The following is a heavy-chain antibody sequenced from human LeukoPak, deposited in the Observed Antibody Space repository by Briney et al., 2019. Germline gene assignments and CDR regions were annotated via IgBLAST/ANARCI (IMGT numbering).Heavy chain of an antibody. Sequence: GGSLRLSCVASGFAFSSYAMSWVRQAPGKGLEWVSALSGNGQKTFYADSVKGRFTISRDNSKNTLYLKMNSLRVEDTAVYHCAKDHGDYLFDYWGQGTLATVSS. CDR3: AKDHGDYLFDY. V-gene: IGHV3-23*01. CDR1: GFAFSSYA. D-gene: IGHD4-17*01. J-gene: IGHJ4*02. CDR2: LSGNGQKT.